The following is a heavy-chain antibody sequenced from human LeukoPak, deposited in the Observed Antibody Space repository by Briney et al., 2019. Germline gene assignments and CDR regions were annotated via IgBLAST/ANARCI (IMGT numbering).Heavy chain of an antibody. CDR2: ISYTGTT. J-gene: IGHJ4*02. V-gene: IGHV4-59*01. CDR3: ARDTSGYYGRYEH. CDR1: GAPIRNKF. D-gene: IGHD3-3*01. Sequence: PSETLSLTCDVSGAPIRNKFWSGLRHPPGKALEWIGYISYTGTTNYNPSLQSRVPISVDTSKNQLSLKLTSMTAADTAVYYCARDTSGYYGRYEHWGQGTLVTVSS.